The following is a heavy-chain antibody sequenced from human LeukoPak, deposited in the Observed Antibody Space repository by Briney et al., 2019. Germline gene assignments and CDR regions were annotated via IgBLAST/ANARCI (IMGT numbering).Heavy chain of an antibody. D-gene: IGHD2-21*02. CDR2: ISYDGSNK. CDR1: GFTFSSYA. V-gene: IGHV3-30-3*01. J-gene: IGHJ4*02. Sequence: GGSLRLSCAASGFTFSSYAMHWVRQAPGKGLEWVAVISYDGSNKYYADSVKGRFTISRDNSKNTLYLQMNSLRAEDTAVYYCARDPTVVVVTALSPDYWGQGTLVTVSS. CDR3: ARDPTVVVVTALSPDY.